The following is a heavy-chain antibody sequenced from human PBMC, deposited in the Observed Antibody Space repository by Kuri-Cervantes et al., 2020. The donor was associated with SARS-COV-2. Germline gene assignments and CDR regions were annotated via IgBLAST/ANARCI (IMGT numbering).Heavy chain of an antibody. Sequence: GESLKISCAASGFTFSRSWMLWVRQAPGKGLVWVSRINSDGSVTSYPDSVEGRFTISRDNAKNTLSLQMNSLRAEDTAVYYCARGKQDFDYWGQGTLVTVSS. CDR3: ARGKQDFDY. V-gene: IGHV3-74*01. CDR1: GFTFSRSW. CDR2: INSDGSVT. J-gene: IGHJ4*02.